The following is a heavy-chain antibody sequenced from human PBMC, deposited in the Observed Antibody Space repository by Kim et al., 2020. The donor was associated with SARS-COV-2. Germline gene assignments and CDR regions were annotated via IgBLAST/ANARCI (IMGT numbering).Heavy chain of an antibody. CDR2: ISGSGGST. CDR1: GFTFSSYA. Sequence: GGSLRLSCAASGFTFSSYAMSWVRQAPGKGLEWVSAISGSGGSTYYADSVKGRFTISRDNSKNTLYLQMNSLRAEDTAVYYCAKVLGRITMAVEPKYGMDVWGQGTTVTVSS. CDR3: AKVLGRITMAVEPKYGMDV. D-gene: IGHD3-10*01. V-gene: IGHV3-23*01. J-gene: IGHJ6*02.